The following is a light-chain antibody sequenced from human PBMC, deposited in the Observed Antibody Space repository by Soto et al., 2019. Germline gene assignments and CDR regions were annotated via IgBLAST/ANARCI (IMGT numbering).Light chain of an antibody. J-gene: IGLJ2*01. V-gene: IGLV1-44*01. CDR1: SSNIGGNT. CDR3: ATWDDSFNGPV. CDR2: SNN. Sequence: QSVLTQPPSASGTPGQRVTISCSGSSSNIGGNTVYWYQQLPGTAPKLLIHSNNQRPSGVPDRFSGSKSGTSASLAISGLQSEDEADYYCATWDDSFNGPVFGGGTKLTVL.